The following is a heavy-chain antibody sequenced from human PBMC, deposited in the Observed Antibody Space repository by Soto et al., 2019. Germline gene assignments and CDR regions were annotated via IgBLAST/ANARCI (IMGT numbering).Heavy chain of an antibody. V-gene: IGHV1-69*01. D-gene: IGHD3-22*01. Sequence: QVQLVQSGAEVKKPGSSVKVSCKASGGTFSSYAISWVRQAPGQGLEWMGGIIPIFGTANYAQKFQGRVMITADESTSTAYMELSSLRSEDTAVYYCGSLYYYDSSGYYPFDYWGQGTLVTVSS. CDR1: GGTFSSYA. CDR2: IIPIFGTA. CDR3: GSLYYYDSSGYYPFDY. J-gene: IGHJ4*02.